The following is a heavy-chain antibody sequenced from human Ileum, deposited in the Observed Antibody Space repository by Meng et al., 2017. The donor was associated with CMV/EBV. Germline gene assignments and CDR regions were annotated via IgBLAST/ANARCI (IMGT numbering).Heavy chain of an antibody. CDR2: INAGGST. J-gene: IGHJ4*02. D-gene: IGHD4-17*01. CDR3: AREENTVNQFEY. Sequence: VHLNGAVPGLVKPRESLSPTCAVSRGSISTYYWTWVRQPAGKGLEWIGRINAGGSTNDNPSLKSRVTMSVDTSKNQFSLKVTSVTAADTAVYYCAREENTVNQFEYWGQGTLVTVSS. V-gene: IGHV4-4*07. CDR1: RGSISTYY.